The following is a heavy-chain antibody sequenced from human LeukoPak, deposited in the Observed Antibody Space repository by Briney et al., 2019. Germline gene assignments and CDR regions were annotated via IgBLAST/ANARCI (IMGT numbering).Heavy chain of an antibody. CDR3: ARSRYDFWSGYYHLDY. Sequence: SETLSLTCTVSGGSISSYYWSWIRQPPGKGLEWIGYIYYSGSTNYNPSLKSRVTISVDTSKNQFSLKLSSVTAADTAVYYCARSRYDFWSGYYHLDYWGQGTLVTVSS. J-gene: IGHJ4*02. D-gene: IGHD3-3*01. CDR2: IYYSGST. CDR1: GGSISSYY. V-gene: IGHV4-59*12.